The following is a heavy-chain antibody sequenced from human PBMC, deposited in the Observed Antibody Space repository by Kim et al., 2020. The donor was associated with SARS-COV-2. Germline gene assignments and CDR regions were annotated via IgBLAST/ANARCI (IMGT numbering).Heavy chain of an antibody. D-gene: IGHD3-10*01. CDR2: IRRSDGGT. CDR3: ARERGGVTNAFDI. CDR1: GFTVNTYA. V-gene: IGHV3-23*01. J-gene: IGHJ3*02. Sequence: GGSLRLSCAASGFTVNTYAMSWVRQAPGKGLEWVSDIRRSDGGTFYADSVKGRFTISRDNSKNTLYLQMSSLRDEDTALYYCARERGGVTNAFDIWGQGT.